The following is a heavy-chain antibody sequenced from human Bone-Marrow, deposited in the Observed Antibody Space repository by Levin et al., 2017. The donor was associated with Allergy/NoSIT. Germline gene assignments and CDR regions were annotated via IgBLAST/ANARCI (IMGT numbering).Heavy chain of an antibody. CDR2: ISVDGRNK. Sequence: GESLKISCAASGFTFSAYAMHWVRQAPGKGLEWVAGISVDGRNKYYADSVEGRFAVSRDNSNNTLYLQLNTLTSEDTATYWCAKGGCFGGVCYFLAYFDHWGQGAPVTVSS. CDR3: AKGGCFGGVCYFLAYFDH. CDR1: GFTFSAYA. J-gene: IGHJ4*02. V-gene: IGHV3-30*18. D-gene: IGHD2-21*01.